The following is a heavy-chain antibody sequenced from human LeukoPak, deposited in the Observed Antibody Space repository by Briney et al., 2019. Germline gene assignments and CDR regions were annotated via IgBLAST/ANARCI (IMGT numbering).Heavy chain of an antibody. Sequence: ASVKVSCKASGGTFSSYAISWVRQAPGQGLEWMGGIIPIFGIANYAQKFQGRVTITADESTSTAYMELSSLRSEGTAVYYCARDGGYSESSYCDYWGQGTLVTVSS. D-gene: IGHD1-26*01. CDR2: IIPIFGIA. CDR1: GGTFSSYA. V-gene: IGHV1-69*13. J-gene: IGHJ4*02. CDR3: ARDGGYSESSYCDY.